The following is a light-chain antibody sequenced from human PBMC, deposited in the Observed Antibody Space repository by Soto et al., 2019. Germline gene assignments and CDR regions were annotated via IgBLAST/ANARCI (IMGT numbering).Light chain of an antibody. CDR2: KVS. CDR1: QSLVDGDGDTY. V-gene: IGKV2-24*01. CDR3: MQGTHFPHT. Sequence: DIVLTQTPLSSPVTLGQPASISCRSSQSLVDGDGDTYLSWLQQRPGQPPRPLIYKVSTRFSGVPDRFSGSGAGTDFTLKISRVEAEDVGVYFFMQGTHFPHTFGQGTKLEIK. J-gene: IGKJ2*01.